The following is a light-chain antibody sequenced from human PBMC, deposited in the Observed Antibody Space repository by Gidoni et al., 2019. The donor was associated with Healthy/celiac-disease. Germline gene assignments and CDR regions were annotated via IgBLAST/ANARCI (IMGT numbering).Light chain of an antibody. CDR1: QSLLHSNGYNY. V-gene: IGKV2-28*01. CDR2: LGS. CDR3: MQALQTPPYT. J-gene: IGKJ2*01. Sequence: DIVMTQSPLSLPVTPGEPASISCRSSQSLLHSNGYNYLDWYLQKPGQSRQLLIYLGSNRASGVPDRFSGSGSGTDFTLKISRVEVEDVGVYYCMQALQTPPYTFGQGTKLEIK.